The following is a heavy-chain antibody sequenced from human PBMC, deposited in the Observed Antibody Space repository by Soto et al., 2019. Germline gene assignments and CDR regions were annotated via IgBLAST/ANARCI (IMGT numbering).Heavy chain of an antibody. CDR2: IDYRGST. J-gene: IGHJ4*02. Sequence: QLQLQESGPGLVKPSETLSLTCTVSAGSISSSSYFSGWIRQPPGKGLEWIGTIDYRGSTSYNPPLKSRVTISVDTSKNQFSLTLSSVTAADTAVYYCATRLYHSRGYYYVPYWGQGTLVTVSS. D-gene: IGHD3-22*01. CDR1: AGSISSSSYF. V-gene: IGHV4-39*01. CDR3: ATRLYHSRGYYYVPY.